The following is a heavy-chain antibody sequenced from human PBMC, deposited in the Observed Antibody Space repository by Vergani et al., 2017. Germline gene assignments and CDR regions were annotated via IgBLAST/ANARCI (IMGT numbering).Heavy chain of an antibody. D-gene: IGHD2/OR15-2a*01. J-gene: IGHJ6*03. CDR2: ISYNGRDK. Sequence: QVQLVESGGGVVQPGTSLRLSCAASGFIFSNYAMHWVRQAPGKGLEWVAVISYNGRDKYYGDSVRGRFTISRDLSKNTLYLQLNSLTPEDTAVYFCAKDFFTSESYYYYMDVWGSGTTVTVSS. CDR3: AKDFFTSESYYYYMDV. CDR1: GFIFSNYA. V-gene: IGHV3-30*18.